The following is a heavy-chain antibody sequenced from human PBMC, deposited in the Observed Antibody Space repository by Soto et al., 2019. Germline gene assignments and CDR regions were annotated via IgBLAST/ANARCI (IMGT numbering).Heavy chain of an antibody. CDR1: GGSISSSSYY. CDR3: ARHVNDYGDYGPLSLSSNNWFDP. CDR2: IYYSGST. V-gene: IGHV4-39*01. J-gene: IGHJ5*02. Sequence: QLQLQESGPGLVKPSETLSLTCTVSGGSISSSSYYWGWIRQPPGKGLEWIGRIYYSGSTYYNPSLKSRVTISVDTSKNQFSLKLSSVTAADTAVYYCARHVNDYGDYGPLSLSSNNWFDPWGQGTLVTVSS. D-gene: IGHD4-17*01.